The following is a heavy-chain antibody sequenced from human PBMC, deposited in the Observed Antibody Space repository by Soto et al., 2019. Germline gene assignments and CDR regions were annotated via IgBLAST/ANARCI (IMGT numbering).Heavy chain of an antibody. CDR1: GGSISSGGYY. J-gene: IGHJ4*02. CDR3: AREFLRFSASNFDY. D-gene: IGHD3-3*01. CDR2: IYYSGST. Sequence: PSETLSLTCTVSGGSISSGGYYWSWIRQHPGKGLEWIGYIYYSGSTYYNPSLKSRVTISVDTSKNQFSLKLSSVTAADTAVYYCAREFLRFSASNFDYWGQGTLVTVSS. V-gene: IGHV4-31*03.